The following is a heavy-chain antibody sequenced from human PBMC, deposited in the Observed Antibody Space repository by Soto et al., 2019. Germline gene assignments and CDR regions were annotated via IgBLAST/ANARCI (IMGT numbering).Heavy chain of an antibody. Sequence: ASVKVSCKASGYTFTSYDINWVRQATGQGLEWMGWMNPNSGNTGYAQKFQGRVTMTRNTSISTAYMELSSLRSEDTAVYYSARGYYYASGSYYGMDVWGQGTTGPVSS. J-gene: IGHJ6*02. CDR2: MNPNSGNT. CDR3: ARGYYYASGSYYGMDV. D-gene: IGHD3-10*01. V-gene: IGHV1-8*01. CDR1: GYTFTSYD.